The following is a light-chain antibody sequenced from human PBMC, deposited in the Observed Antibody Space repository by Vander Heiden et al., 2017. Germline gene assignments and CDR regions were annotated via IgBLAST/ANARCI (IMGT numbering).Light chain of an antibody. V-gene: IGKV3-15*01. Sequence: EVVMTQSPASLSVSPGGTATLSCRASQSVSSDLAWYLQNPGQAPRLLIYGASVRATGVPARFSASGSGTEFTLTISSLQSEDSTSYYCQQYNAWPHTFGRGTRLEIK. CDR3: QQYNAWPHT. J-gene: IGKJ2*01. CDR2: GAS. CDR1: QSVSSD.